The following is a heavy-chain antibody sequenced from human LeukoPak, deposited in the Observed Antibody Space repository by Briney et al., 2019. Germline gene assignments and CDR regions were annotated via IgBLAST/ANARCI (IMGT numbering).Heavy chain of an antibody. CDR2: IKQDGSEK. CDR1: GFTFSSYS. CDR3: ARGYYYYYGMDV. V-gene: IGHV3-7*03. Sequence: GVSLRRSCAASGFTFSSYSMNWVRQAPGKGLEWVANIKQDGSEKYYVDSVKGRFTISRDNAKNSLYLQMNSLRAEDTAVYYCARGYYYYYGMDVWGQGTTVTVSS. J-gene: IGHJ6*02.